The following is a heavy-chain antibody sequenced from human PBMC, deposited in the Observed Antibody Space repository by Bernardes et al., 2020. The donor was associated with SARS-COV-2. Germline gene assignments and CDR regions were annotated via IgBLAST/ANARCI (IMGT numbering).Heavy chain of an antibody. V-gene: IGHV3-7*05. Sequence: GGSLRLSCAASRFNFRTYWMNWVRQAPGKGLEWVANIKEDGSEKYYVDSVKGRFTISRDNAKNSLYLQMKSLRAEDTAVYYCVRDDRGSIFRSGYYRSYYYGMDVWGQGTTVTVSS. CDR2: IKEDGSEK. J-gene: IGHJ6*02. CDR3: VRDDRGSIFRSGYYRSYYYGMDV. D-gene: IGHD3-3*01. CDR1: RFNFRTYW.